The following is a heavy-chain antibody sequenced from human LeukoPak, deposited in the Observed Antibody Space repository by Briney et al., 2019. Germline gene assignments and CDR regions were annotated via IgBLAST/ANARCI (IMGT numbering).Heavy chain of an antibody. CDR1: GFTFRRYG. CDR3: ARGSGLVVRGDYFDY. V-gene: IGHV3-33*01. CDR2: IWYDGSEK. J-gene: IGHJ4*02. D-gene: IGHD3-10*01. Sequence: GGFLRLSCATSGFTFRRYGMHWVRQAPGKGLEWVAIIWYDGSEKYYGDSVKGRVTVSRDDSKNTVYLQMNSLRVEDTAVYYCARGSGLVVRGDYFDYWGQGTLVTVSS.